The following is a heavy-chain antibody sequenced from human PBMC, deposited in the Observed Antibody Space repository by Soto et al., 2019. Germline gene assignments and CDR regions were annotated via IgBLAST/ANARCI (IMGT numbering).Heavy chain of an antibody. CDR3: ARGWGRIFDY. Sequence: QLQLQKWDAGLLKPSETLSLTCAVYGGSFSGYYWSWIRQPPGKGLEWIGEINHSGSTNYNPSLKSRVTISVDTSKNQFSLKLSSVTAADTAVYYCARGWGRIFDYWGQGTLVTVSS. D-gene: IGHD7-27*01. CDR1: GGSFSGYY. CDR2: INHSGST. J-gene: IGHJ4*02. V-gene: IGHV4-34*01.